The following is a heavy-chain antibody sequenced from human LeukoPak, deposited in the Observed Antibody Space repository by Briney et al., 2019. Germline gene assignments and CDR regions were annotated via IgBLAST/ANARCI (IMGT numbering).Heavy chain of an antibody. D-gene: IGHD4-17*01. CDR1: GYTFTSYD. J-gene: IGHJ4*02. V-gene: IGHV1-8*01. Sequence: GAAVKVSCKASGYTFTSYDINWVRQATGQGLEWMGWMNPNSGNTGYAQKFQGRVTMTRNTSISTAYMELSSLRSEDTAVYYCARMALRGADAYGDSHYWGQGTLVTVSS. CDR3: ARMALRGADAYGDSHY. CDR2: MNPNSGNT.